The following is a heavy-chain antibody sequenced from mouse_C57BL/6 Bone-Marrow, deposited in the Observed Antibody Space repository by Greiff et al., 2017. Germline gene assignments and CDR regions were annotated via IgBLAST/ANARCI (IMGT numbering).Heavy chain of an antibody. CDR1: GYTFTSYG. J-gene: IGHJ4*01. D-gene: IGHD1-1*01. Sequence: VQLQQSGAELARPGASVKLSCKASGYTFTSYGISWVKQRTGQGLEWIGEIYPRSGNTYYNEKFKGKATLTADKSSSTAYMELRSLTSEDSAVYFCARTFITNFPYYDAMDYWGQGTSVTVSS. V-gene: IGHV1-81*01. CDR3: ARTFITNFPYYDAMDY. CDR2: IYPRSGNT.